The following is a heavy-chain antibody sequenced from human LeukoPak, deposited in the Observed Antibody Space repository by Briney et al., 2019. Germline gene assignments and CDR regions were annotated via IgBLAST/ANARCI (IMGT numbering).Heavy chain of an antibody. CDR1: GGTFSSYA. D-gene: IGHD2-2*01. J-gene: IGHJ4*02. CDR3: ARGTPYCSGTSCPFDY. V-gene: IGHV1-69*13. CDR2: IIPIFGTA. Sequence: GASVKVSCKASGGTFSSYAISWVRQAPGQGLEWMGGIIPIFGTANYAQKFQGRVTITADESTSTAYMELSSLRSEDTAVYYCARGTPYCSGTSCPFDYWGQGTLVTVSS.